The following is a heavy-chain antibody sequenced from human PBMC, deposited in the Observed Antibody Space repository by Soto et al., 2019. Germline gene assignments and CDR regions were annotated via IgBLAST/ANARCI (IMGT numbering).Heavy chain of an antibody. CDR3: AREFSNAPEAFDS. CDR2: IYYTGST. V-gene: IGHV4-61*01. Sequence: SETLSLTCTVSGGSVNSDNFYWSWIRQPPGRGLEWIGYIYYTGSTSYNPSLKSRVTISIDTSRNQFSLKLSSVTAADTAVYYCAREFSNAPEAFDSWGQGSLVTVSS. J-gene: IGHJ4*02. D-gene: IGHD3-3*02. CDR1: GGSVNSDNFY.